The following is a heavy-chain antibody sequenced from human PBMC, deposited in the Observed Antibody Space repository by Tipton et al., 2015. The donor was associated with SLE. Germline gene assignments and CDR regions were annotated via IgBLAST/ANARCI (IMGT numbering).Heavy chain of an antibody. V-gene: IGHV3-21*01. Sequence: SLRLSCAASGFTFSSYSMNWVRQAPGKGLEWVSSISSSSSYTYYADSVKGRFTISRDNAKNSLYLQMNSLRAEDTAVYYCAREDYWGQGTLVTVSS. CDR1: GFTFSSYS. J-gene: IGHJ4*02. CDR2: ISSSSSYT. CDR3: AREDY.